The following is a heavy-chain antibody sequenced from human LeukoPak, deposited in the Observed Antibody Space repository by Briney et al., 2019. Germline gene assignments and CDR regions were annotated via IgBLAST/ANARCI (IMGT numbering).Heavy chain of an antibody. CDR1: GGSISSYY. D-gene: IGHD4-17*01. J-gene: IGHJ2*01. CDR2: IYYSGST. CDR3: ARATTVTDWYFDL. V-gene: IGHV4-59*01. Sequence: SETLSLICTVSGGSISSYYWTWIRQPPGKGLEWIGSIYYSGSTNFNPSLKSRVTISVDTSKNQFSLKLSSVTAADTAVYYCARATTVTDWYFDLWGRGTLVAVSS.